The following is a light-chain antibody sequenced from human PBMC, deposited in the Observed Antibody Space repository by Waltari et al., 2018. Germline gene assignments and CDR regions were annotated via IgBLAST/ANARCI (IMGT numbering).Light chain of an antibody. CDR3: GTWDSSLSGAV. J-gene: IGLJ7*01. CDR1: SSNIGKNY. V-gene: IGLV1-51*02. CDR2: EDT. Sequence: PCSGGSSNIGKNYVSWYRQFPGSAPKLLIYEDTERPAGVPGRFSGSKSGTSATLDITGLQPGDEAEYYCGTWDSSLSGAVFGGGTLLTVL.